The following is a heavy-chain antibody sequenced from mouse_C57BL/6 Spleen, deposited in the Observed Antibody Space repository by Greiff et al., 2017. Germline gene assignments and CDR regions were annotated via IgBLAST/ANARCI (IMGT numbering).Heavy chain of an antibody. CDR1: GFSLTSYG. CDR3: ARHRNYGSSPYYAMDY. CDR2: IWSDGST. J-gene: IGHJ4*01. V-gene: IGHV2-6-1*01. Sequence: VQWVESGPGLVAPSQSLSITCTVSGFSLTSYGVHWVRQPPGKGLEWLVVIWSDGSTTYNSALKSRLSISKDNSKSQVFLKMNSLQTDDTAMYYCARHRNYGSSPYYAMDYWGQGTSVTVSS. D-gene: IGHD1-1*01.